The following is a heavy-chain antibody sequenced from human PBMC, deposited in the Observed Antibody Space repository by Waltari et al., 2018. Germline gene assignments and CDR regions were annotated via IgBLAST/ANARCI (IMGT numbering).Heavy chain of an antibody. CDR3: ARDFNWGWDF. CDR2: IKPDGSQQ. Sequence: EVQLVESGGGLVQPGGSLRLSCAASGLTFGNYWMHWVRQPPGKGLEWLANIKPDGSQQYYVDSVRGRFSISRDNAKNSLYLQLNSLRAEDTAIYYCARDFNWGWDFWGQGTLVTVSS. J-gene: IGHJ4*02. CDR1: GLTFGNYW. D-gene: IGHD7-27*01. V-gene: IGHV3-7*03.